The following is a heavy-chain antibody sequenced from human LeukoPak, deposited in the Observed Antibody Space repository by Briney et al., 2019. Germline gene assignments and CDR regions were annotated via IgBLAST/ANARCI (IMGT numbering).Heavy chain of an antibody. V-gene: IGHV4-61*05. CDR2: IHNSGST. CDR3: ARYRFGAGYYVDY. Sequence: PSETLSLTCTVSGGSISSSSYYWGWIRQPPGKGLEWIGYIHNSGSTSYNSSLKSRVTISADMSKNQVSLRLSSVTAADTAVYYCARYRFGAGYYVDYWGQGTLVTVSS. J-gene: IGHJ4*02. D-gene: IGHD3-10*01. CDR1: GGSISSSSYY.